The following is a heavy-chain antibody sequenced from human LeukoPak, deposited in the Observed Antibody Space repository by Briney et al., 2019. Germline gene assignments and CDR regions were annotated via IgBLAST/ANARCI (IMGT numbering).Heavy chain of an antibody. CDR3: ARRIKRNWFDP. D-gene: IGHD2/OR15-2a*01. V-gene: IGHV5-51*01. CDR2: IYPGDSDT. J-gene: IGHJ5*02. CDR1: GYTFTNFW. Sequence: SGESLKISCKGSGYTFTNFWIGWVRQMPGKGLEWMGIIYPGDSDTRYSPSFQGQVTISADKSISTAYLQWSSLKASDTAMYYCARRIKRNWFDPWGQGTLVTVSS.